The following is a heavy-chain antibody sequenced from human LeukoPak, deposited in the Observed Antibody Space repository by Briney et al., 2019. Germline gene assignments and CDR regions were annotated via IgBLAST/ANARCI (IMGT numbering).Heavy chain of an antibody. CDR2: INSDGSST. Sequence: GGSLRLSCAASGFTFSTYWIHWVRQAPGKGLVWVSHINSDGSSTSYADSVKGRFAISRNNAKNTLYLQMNSLRAEDTAVYYCARDWVYKIDYWGRGTLVTVSS. CDR1: GFTFSTYW. V-gene: IGHV3-74*01. J-gene: IGHJ4*02. D-gene: IGHD5-24*01. CDR3: ARDWVYKIDY.